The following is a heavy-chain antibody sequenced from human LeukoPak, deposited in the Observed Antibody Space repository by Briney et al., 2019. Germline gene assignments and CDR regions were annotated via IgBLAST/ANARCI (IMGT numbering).Heavy chain of an antibody. CDR1: GDSVSSNSAA. Sequence: SQTLSLTCAISGDSVSSNSAAWNWIRQSPSRGLEWLGRTYYRSKWYNDYAVSVKSRITINPDTSKNQFSLQLNSVTPEDTAVYYCARDPGIAAAGTTPFDYWGQGTLVTVSS. CDR3: ARDPGIAAAGTTPFDY. D-gene: IGHD6-13*01. J-gene: IGHJ4*02. CDR2: TYYRSKWYN. V-gene: IGHV6-1*01.